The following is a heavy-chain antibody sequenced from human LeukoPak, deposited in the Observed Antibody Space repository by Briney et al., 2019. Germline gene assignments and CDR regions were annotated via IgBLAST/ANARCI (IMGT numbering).Heavy chain of an antibody. CDR1: GYTFTSYA. D-gene: IGHD5-24*01. Sequence: ASVKVSCKASGYTFTSYAMHWVRQAPGQRLEWMGWINAGNGNTKYSQKFQGRVTITRDTSASTAYMELSSLRSEDTAVYYCAGEGRDDYNYLFDYWGQGTLVTVSS. CDR3: AGEGRDDYNYLFDY. V-gene: IGHV1-3*01. CDR2: INAGNGNT. J-gene: IGHJ4*02.